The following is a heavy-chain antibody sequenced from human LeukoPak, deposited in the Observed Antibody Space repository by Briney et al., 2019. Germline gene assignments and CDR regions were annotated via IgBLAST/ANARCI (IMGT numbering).Heavy chain of an antibody. J-gene: IGHJ4*02. V-gene: IGHV4-59*12. D-gene: IGHD3-22*01. CDR3: ARVRGRYYDSSGYSDY. CDR2: IYYSGST. Sequence: SETLSLTCTVSGGSISSYYWSWIRQPPGKGLEWIGYIYYSGSTNYNPSLKSRVTISVDTSKNQFSLKLSSVTAADTAVYYCARVRGRYYDSSGYSDYWGQGTLVTVSS. CDR1: GGSISSYY.